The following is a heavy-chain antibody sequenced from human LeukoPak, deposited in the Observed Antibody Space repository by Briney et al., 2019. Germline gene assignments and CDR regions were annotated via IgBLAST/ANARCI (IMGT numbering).Heavy chain of an antibody. CDR3: ARLVAASGSAYLDY. Sequence: NPSETLSLTCTVSGGSISSYYWGWIRQPSGKGLECIGTIYWRGSTFYNPSLKSRVSISVDTSKNQFSLKLISVTAADTAVFYCARLVAASGSAYLDYWGQGTLVTVSS. CDR2: IYWRGST. CDR1: GGSISSYY. D-gene: IGHD6-13*01. J-gene: IGHJ4*02. V-gene: IGHV4-39*01.